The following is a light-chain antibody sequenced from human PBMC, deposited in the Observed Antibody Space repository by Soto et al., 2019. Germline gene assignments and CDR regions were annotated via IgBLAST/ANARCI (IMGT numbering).Light chain of an antibody. J-gene: IGLJ1*01. CDR2: ANG. Sequence: QSVLTQPPSVSGAPGQRVTISSTGSSSNIGAGYDVHWYQQLPGTAPKLLIYANGNRPSGVPDRFSGSKSGTSASLAITGLQAEDEADYYCQSYDRSLSGYVLGTGTKVTVL. V-gene: IGLV1-40*01. CDR3: QSYDRSLSGYV. CDR1: SSNIGAGYD.